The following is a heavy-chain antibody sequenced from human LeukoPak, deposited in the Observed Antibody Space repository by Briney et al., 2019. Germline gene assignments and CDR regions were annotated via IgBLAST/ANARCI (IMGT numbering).Heavy chain of an antibody. V-gene: IGHV3-11*01. J-gene: IGHJ3*02. CDR3: ARDRQGHGSGSYLYDAFDI. Sequence: GGSLRLSCAASGFTFSDYYMSWLRQAPGKGLEWVSYISSSGSTIYYADSVKGRFTISRDNAKNSLYLQMNSLRAEDTAVYYCARDRQGHGSGSYLYDAFDIWGQGTMVTVSS. CDR2: ISSSGSTI. D-gene: IGHD3-22*01. CDR1: GFTFSDYY.